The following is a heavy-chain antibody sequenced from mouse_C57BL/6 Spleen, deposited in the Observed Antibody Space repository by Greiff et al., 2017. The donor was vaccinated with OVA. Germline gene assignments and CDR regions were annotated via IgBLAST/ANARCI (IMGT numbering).Heavy chain of an antibody. CDR3: ARHLGTTVVAGDAMDY. D-gene: IGHD1-1*01. J-gene: IGHJ4*01. Sequence: VKLMESGPGLVAPSQSLSITCTVSGFSLTSYGVHWVRQPPGKGLEWLVVIWSDGSTTYNSALKSRLSISKDNSKSQVFLKMNSLQTDDTAMYYCARHLGTTVVAGDAMDYWGQGTSVTVSS. V-gene: IGHV2-6-1*01. CDR2: IWSDGST. CDR1: GFSLTSYG.